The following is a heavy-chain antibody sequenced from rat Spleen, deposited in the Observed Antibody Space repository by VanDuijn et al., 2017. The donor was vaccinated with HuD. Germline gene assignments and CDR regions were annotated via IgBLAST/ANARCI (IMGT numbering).Heavy chain of an antibody. J-gene: IGHJ4*01. CDR3: AKDKDGGYVMDA. Sequence: EVQLVGSDGGLVQPGGSLKLSCAASGFTFSDYNMAWVRQAPKKGLEWVATIIYDGSRTFYRDSVKGRFTISRDNAENTVYLQMNSLRSEDTATYYCAKDKDGGYVMDAWGQGASVTVSS. CDR2: IIYDGSRT. CDR1: GFTFSDYN. D-gene: IGHD1-11*01. V-gene: IGHV5S10*01.